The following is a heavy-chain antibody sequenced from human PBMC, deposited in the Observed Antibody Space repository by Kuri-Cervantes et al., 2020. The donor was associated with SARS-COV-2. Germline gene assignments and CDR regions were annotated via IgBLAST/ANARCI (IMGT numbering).Heavy chain of an antibody. V-gene: IGHV3-23*01. Sequence: GESLKISCVASRFTFNSWVRQAPGKGLEWVSGISSSGGCTYYVDSMKGRFTISRDNSKNTLYLQMNSLRAEDTAVYYCARSLLWFGDLVDYWGQGTLVTVSS. J-gene: IGHJ4*02. CDR1: RFTFNS. D-gene: IGHD3-10*01. CDR3: ARSLLWFGDLVDY. CDR2: ISSSGGCT.